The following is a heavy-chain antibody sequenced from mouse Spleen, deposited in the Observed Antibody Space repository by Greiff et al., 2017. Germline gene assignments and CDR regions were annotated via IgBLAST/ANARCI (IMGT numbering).Heavy chain of an antibody. D-gene: IGHD2-14*01. CDR2: INPYNGAT. J-gene: IGHJ2*01. CDR3: ARERRYDLFDY. V-gene: IGHV1-31*01. CDR1: GYSFTGYY. Sequence: VQLQQSGPELVKPGASVKISCKASGYSFTGYYMHWVKQSHVKSLEWIGRINPYNGATSYNQNFKDKASLTVDKSSSTAYMELHSLTSEDSAVYYCARERRYDLFDYWGQGTTLTVSS.